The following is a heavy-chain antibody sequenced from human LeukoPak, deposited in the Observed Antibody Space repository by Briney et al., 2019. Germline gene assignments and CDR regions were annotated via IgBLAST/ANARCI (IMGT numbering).Heavy chain of an antibody. Sequence: SRALRLSCAACRFTFDDYAMHWLRLAPAKGLERVSGISWNSGSIGYADYLKGRFTISRDNAKNSLYVQIDMRRGKDVALSYWAKDQGIAASGSFDYWGQGTLVTVSS. J-gene: IGHJ4*02. V-gene: IGHV3-9*03. D-gene: IGHD6-13*01. CDR1: RFTFDDYA. CDR3: AKDQGIAASGSFDY. CDR2: ISWNSGSI.